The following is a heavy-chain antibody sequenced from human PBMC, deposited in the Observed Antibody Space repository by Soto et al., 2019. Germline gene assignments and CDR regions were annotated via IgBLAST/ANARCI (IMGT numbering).Heavy chain of an antibody. J-gene: IGHJ4*02. V-gene: IGHV5-10-1*01. Sequence: PGESLRISWKGSGDSFTSYWISWVRQMRGKGLEWMGRIDPSDSYTNYSPSFQGHVTISADKSISTAYLQWSSLKASDTAMYYCARQSWKGGRAAALAFWGKGTLVPVS. D-gene: IGHD1-1*01. CDR1: GDSFTSYW. CDR3: ARQSWKGGRAAALAF. CDR2: IDPSDSYT.